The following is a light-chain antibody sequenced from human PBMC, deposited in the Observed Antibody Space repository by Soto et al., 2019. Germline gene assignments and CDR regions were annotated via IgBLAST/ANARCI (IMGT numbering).Light chain of an antibody. J-gene: IGLJ1*01. CDR3: AGWDDSLHGLL. V-gene: IGLV1-47*01. CDR2: RNN. CDR1: SSNIGTNY. Sequence: QSVLTQPPSASGTPGQRVTISCSGGSSNIGTNYVYWYQQLPGTAPKLLIYRNNLRPSGVPDRFSASKSGTSASLAISGLRSEAEADYFCAGWDDSLHGLLFGAGTKLTVL.